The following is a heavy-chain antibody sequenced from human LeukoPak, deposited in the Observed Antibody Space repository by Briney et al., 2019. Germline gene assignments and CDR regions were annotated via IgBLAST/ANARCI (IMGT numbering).Heavy chain of an antibody. Sequence: ASVKVSCKASGYTFTSYGISWVRQAPGQGLEWMGWISAYNGNTNYAQKFQGRVTMTRDMSTSTVYMELSSLRSEDTAVYYCASVFYYGSGSYHSPLDYWGQGTLVTVSS. V-gene: IGHV1-18*01. CDR1: GYTFTSYG. J-gene: IGHJ4*02. D-gene: IGHD3-10*01. CDR2: ISAYNGNT. CDR3: ASVFYYGSGSYHSPLDY.